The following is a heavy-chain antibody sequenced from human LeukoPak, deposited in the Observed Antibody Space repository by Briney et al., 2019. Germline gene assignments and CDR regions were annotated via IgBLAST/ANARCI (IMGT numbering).Heavy chain of an antibody. V-gene: IGHV3-15*01. CDR1: GFTFSNAW. D-gene: IGHD1-1*01. CDR3: TAGLGTGDNDV. J-gene: IGHJ4*02. CDR2: IKRQIDAEIR. Sequence: GGSLRLSCVASGFTFSNAWRSWVRQPPGKGLEWIGRIKRQIDAEIRDYAAPVNGRFLISRDDSQNTLSLEMNSLKTEETAAYYCTAGLGTGDNDVWSQGVLLTVSA.